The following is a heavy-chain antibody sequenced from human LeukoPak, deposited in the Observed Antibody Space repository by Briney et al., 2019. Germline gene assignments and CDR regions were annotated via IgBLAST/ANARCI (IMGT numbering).Heavy chain of an antibody. D-gene: IGHD2-2*01. CDR2: ICGSGGST. Sequence: GGALRLSCAAAGFTFCSYAMSWGRPAPGEGVEGGLGICGSGGSTYYADSVKGRFTISRDNSKNTLYLQMNSLRAEDTAVYYCAKDYGIVVVPAAMLGYWGQGTLVTVSS. CDR3: AKDYGIVVVPAAMLGY. V-gene: IGHV3-23*01. J-gene: IGHJ4*02. CDR1: GFTFCSYA.